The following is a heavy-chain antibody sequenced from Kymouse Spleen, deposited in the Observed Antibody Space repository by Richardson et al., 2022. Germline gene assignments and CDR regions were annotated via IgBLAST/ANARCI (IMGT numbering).Heavy chain of an antibody. V-gene: IGHV4-34*01. D-gene: IGHD4-11,IGHD4-11*01. CDR2: INHSGST. CDR1: GGSFSGYY. Sequence: QVQLQQWGAGLLKPSETLSLTCAVYGGSFSGYYWSWIRQPPGKGLEWIGEINHSGSTNYNPSLKSRVTISVDTSKNQFSLKLSSVTAADTAVYYCARMTTVTKDAFDIWGQGTMVTVSS. J-gene: IGHJ3*02. CDR3: ARMTTVTKDAFDI.